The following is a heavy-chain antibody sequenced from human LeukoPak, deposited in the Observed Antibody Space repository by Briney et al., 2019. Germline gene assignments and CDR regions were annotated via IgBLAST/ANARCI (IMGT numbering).Heavy chain of an antibody. CDR2: IWYDGIDK. J-gene: IGHJ5*02. D-gene: IGHD5-24*01. Sequence: PGRSLTLSCAASGFTFSTYAMHWLRQAPGQGLEWVVDIWYDGIDKYYEDSVKGRFTIARGNAKNTLYPQMNSLRAEDTAVYYCARDGRGGYNNRWFDPWGQGTLVTVSS. V-gene: IGHV3-33*01. CDR1: GFTFSTYA. CDR3: ARDGRGGYNNRWFDP.